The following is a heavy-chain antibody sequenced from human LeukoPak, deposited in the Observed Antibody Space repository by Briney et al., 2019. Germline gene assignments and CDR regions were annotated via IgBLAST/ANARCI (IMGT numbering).Heavy chain of an antibody. J-gene: IGHJ5*02. CDR1: GGSISSSSYY. Sequence: SETLSLTCTISGGSISSSSYYWGWIRQPPGKGLEWIGSIYYSGSTYYNPSLKSRVTISVDTSKNQFSLKLSSVTAADTAVYYCARLAAPNNWFDPWGQGTLVTVSS. D-gene: IGHD6-25*01. CDR2: IYYSGST. V-gene: IGHV4-39*01. CDR3: ARLAAPNNWFDP.